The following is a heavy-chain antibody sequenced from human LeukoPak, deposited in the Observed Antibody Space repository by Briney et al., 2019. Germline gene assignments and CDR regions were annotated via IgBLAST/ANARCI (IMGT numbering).Heavy chain of an antibody. CDR2: INHSGSP. D-gene: IGHD1-1*01. V-gene: IGHV4-34*01. J-gene: IGHJ4*02. Sequence: SETLCLTCAVYDGSFNGYYWSWIRQPPGKELEGIGEINHSGSPNYNPSLKSRVTISLDTSKNQFSLNLNSVTAADTAVYYCARRKVELGRTFDYWGQGTLVTVSS. CDR3: ARRKVELGRTFDY. CDR1: DGSFNGYY.